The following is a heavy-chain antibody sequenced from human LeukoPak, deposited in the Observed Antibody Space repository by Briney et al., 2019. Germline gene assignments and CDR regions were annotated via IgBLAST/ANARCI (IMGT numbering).Heavy chain of an antibody. CDR1: GFTFNTYA. CDR3: ARDSIAAGLAFDI. D-gene: IGHD6-13*01. CDR2: ISYDGSNK. J-gene: IGHJ3*02. V-gene: IGHV3-30-3*01. Sequence: GSLRLSCAASGFTFNTYAMSWVRQAPGKGLEWVAVISYDGSNKYYADSVKGRFTISRDNSKNTLYLQMNSLRAEDTAVYYCARDSIAAGLAFDIWGQGTMVTVSS.